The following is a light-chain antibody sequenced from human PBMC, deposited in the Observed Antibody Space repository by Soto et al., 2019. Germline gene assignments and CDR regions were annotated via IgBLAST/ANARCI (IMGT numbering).Light chain of an antibody. V-gene: IGLV2-14*01. J-gene: IGLJ1*01. CDR3: SSYTSSSTRV. Sequence: QSALTQPASVSGSPGQSITISCTGTSSEVGGYNYVSWYQQHPGKAPKLMIYDVSNRPSGVSNRFSGSKSGNTASLTISGLRAEDEADYYCSSYTSSSTRVFGTGTKVTVL. CDR1: SSEVGGYNY. CDR2: DVS.